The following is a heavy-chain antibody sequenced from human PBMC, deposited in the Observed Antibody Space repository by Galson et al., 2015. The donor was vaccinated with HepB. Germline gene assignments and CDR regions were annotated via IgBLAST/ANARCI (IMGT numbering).Heavy chain of an antibody. CDR3: ARDMANFGGGVDY. J-gene: IGHJ4*02. CDR2: INSDGSST. D-gene: IGHD2-8*02. Sequence: SLRLSCAASGFTFSSYWMHWVRQAPGKGLVWVSRINSDGSSTSYADSVKGRFTISRDNAKNTLYLQMNSLRAEDAAVYYCARDMANFGGGVDYWGQGTLVTVSS. V-gene: IGHV3-74*01. CDR1: GFTFSSYW.